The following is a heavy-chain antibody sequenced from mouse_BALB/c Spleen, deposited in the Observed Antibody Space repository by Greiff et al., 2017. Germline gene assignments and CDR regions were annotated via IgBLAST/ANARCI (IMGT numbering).Heavy chain of an antibody. J-gene: IGHJ3*01. D-gene: IGHD1-1*01. V-gene: IGHV1-14*01. CDR2: INPYNDGT. CDR1: GYTFTSYV. Sequence: EVQLVESGPELVKPGASVKMSCKASGYTFTSYVMHWVKQKPGQGLEWIGYINPYNDGTKYNEKFKGKATLTSDKSSSTAYMELSSLTSEDSAVYYCARHYYGPTTGFAYWGQGTLVTVSA. CDR3: ARHYYGPTTGFAY.